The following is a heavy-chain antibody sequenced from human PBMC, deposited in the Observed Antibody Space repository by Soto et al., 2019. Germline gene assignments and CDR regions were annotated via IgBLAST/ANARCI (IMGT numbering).Heavy chain of an antibody. Sequence: SETLSLTCTVSGGSITTGGSYWSWIRQHPGKGLEWIGNIYHSGNTYYNPSLKSRLTISVDTSKNHFSLMVDSVTAADTAVYYCARDFAYFDSWGQGTLVTVSS. CDR2: IYHSGNT. J-gene: IGHJ4*02. D-gene: IGHD3-3*01. CDR1: GGSITTGGSY. CDR3: ARDFAYFDS. V-gene: IGHV4-31*03.